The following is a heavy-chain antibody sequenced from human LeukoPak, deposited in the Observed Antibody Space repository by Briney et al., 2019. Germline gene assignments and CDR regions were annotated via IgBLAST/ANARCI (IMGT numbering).Heavy chain of an antibody. D-gene: IGHD5-24*01. V-gene: IGHV3-48*02. CDR3: ARDSDGYRGTYFDY. CDR2: ISSSSSTI. Sequence: GGSLRLSCAASGFTFSGYSMNWVRQAPGKGLEWVSYISSSSSTIYYADSVKGRFTISRDNAKNSLYLQMNSLRDGDTAVYFCARDSDGYRGTYFDYWGQGTLVTVSS. CDR1: GFTFSGYS. J-gene: IGHJ4*02.